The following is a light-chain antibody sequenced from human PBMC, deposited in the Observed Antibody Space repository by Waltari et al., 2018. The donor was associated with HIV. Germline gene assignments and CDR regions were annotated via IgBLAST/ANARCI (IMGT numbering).Light chain of an antibody. CDR1: QSISSY. Sequence: MTQSPSSLSASVGDSVTITCRASQSISSYLNWYQQRPGKAPELLIYAASTLQGGVPSRFSGSGSGTDFTLTISSLLPEDFATYYCQQSYSTPPMYTFGQGTKLEIK. CDR2: AAS. V-gene: IGKV1-39*01. CDR3: QQSYSTPPMYT. J-gene: IGKJ2*01.